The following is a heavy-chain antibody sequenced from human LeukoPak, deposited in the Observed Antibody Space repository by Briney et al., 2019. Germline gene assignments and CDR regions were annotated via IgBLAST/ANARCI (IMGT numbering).Heavy chain of an antibody. Sequence: GGSLRLSCAASGFTFSSYAMHWVRQAPGKGLEWVAVISYDGSNRYYADSVKGRFTISRDNSKNTLYLQMNSLRAEDTAVYYCARVLATYYYDSSGSPDYWGQGTLVTVSS. V-gene: IGHV3-30*04. CDR2: ISYDGSNR. CDR3: ARVLATYYYDSSGSPDY. CDR1: GFTFSSYA. J-gene: IGHJ4*02. D-gene: IGHD3-22*01.